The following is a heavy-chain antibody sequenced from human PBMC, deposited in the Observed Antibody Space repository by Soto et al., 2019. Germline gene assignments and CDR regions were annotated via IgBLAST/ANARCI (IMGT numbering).Heavy chain of an antibody. V-gene: IGHV1-69*13. Sequence: GASVKVSCKASGGTFSSYAISWVRQAPGQGLEWMGGIIPIFGTANYAQKFQGRVTITADESTSTAYMELSSLRSEDTAVYYCAAGGTTFFPYYYYVMDVWGQGTTVTVSS. J-gene: IGHJ6*02. CDR1: GGTFSSYA. CDR3: AAGGTTFFPYYYYVMDV. CDR2: IIPIFGTA. D-gene: IGHD3-10*02.